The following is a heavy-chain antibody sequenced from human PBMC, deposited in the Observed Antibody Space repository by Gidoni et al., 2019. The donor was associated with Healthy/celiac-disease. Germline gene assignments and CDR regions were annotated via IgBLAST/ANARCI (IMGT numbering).Heavy chain of an antibody. CDR2: ISSSSSYI. Sequence: EVQLVESGGGLVNPGGSLRLSCSASGFTFSSYSMNWVRQAPGKGLEWVSSISSSSSYIYYADSVKGRFTISRDNAKNSLYLQMNSLRAEDTAVYYCASSSWIYFDYWGQGTLVTVSS. CDR1: GFTFSSYS. CDR3: ASSSWIYFDY. V-gene: IGHV3-21*01. D-gene: IGHD6-13*01. J-gene: IGHJ4*02.